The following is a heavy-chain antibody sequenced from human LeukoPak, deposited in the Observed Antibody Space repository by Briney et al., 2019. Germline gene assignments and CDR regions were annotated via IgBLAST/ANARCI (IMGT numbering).Heavy chain of an antibody. V-gene: IGHV4-4*02. Sequence: PSGTLSLTCAVSGGSISSSNWWSWVRQPPGKGLEWIGEIYHSGSTNYNPSLKSRVTISVDKSKNQFSLKLSSVTAADTAVYYCARDGDGSGSEDSYYYYGMDVWGKGTTVTVSS. CDR2: IYHSGST. J-gene: IGHJ6*04. CDR3: ARDGDGSGSEDSYYYYGMDV. D-gene: IGHD3-10*01. CDR1: GGSISSSNW.